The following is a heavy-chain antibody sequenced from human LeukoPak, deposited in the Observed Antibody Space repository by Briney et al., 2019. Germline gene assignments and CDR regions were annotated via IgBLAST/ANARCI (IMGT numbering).Heavy chain of an antibody. D-gene: IGHD3-16*02. Sequence: AASVKVSCKASGYTFTSYGISWVRQAPGQGLEWMGWINSNSGGTNYAQKFQGRVTMTRDTSISTAYMELSRLRSDDTAVYYCARDIETYYDYVWGSYRLDYWGQGTLVTVSS. CDR2: INSNSGGT. CDR1: GYTFTSYG. J-gene: IGHJ4*02. CDR3: ARDIETYYDYVWGSYRLDY. V-gene: IGHV1-2*02.